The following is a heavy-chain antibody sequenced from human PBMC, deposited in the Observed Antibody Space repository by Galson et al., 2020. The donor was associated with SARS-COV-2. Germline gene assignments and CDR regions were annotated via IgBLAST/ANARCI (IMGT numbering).Heavy chain of an antibody. J-gene: IGHJ6*01. V-gene: IGHV1-2*02. CDR2: IDPKRGGT. D-gene: IGHD2-2*01. CDR3: ARDAEENIVVVSTGYYGMDV. CDR1: GYNFMDYY. Sequence: ASVKVSCKASGYNFMDYYIHWVRQAPGQGLEWMGWIDPKRGGTNYAQKFQGRVILSVDMSITTAYMELRNLRSDDSAIFYCARDAEENIVVVSTGYYGMDVWGQGTTVTVSS.